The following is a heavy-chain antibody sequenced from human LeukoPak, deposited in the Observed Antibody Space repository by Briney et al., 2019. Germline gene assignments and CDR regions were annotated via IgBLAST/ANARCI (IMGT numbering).Heavy chain of an antibody. Sequence: ASVKVSCKAPGYTFTSYYMHWVRHAPGQGLEWMGIINSSGGSTSYAQKFQGRVTMTRDTSTSTVYMELSSLRSEDTAVYYCARGRASMVRGVNFDYWGQGTLVTVSS. CDR2: INSSGGST. CDR1: GYTFTSYY. D-gene: IGHD3-10*01. J-gene: IGHJ4*02. V-gene: IGHV1-46*01. CDR3: ARGRASMVRGVNFDY.